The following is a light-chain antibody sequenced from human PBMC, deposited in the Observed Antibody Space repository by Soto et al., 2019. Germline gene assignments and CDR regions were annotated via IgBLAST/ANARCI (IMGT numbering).Light chain of an antibody. V-gene: IGKV3-15*01. CDR1: QSVGNS. CDR2: NSS. CDR3: QQYEKWWS. J-gene: IGKJ1*01. Sequence: DIVMTQYPPTLPVSPGERASLSCRASQSVGNSVAWYQQKAGQGPTLLIFNSSARASGIPTRFSGSGSGSEFFLTISSLQSEDSALYFCQQYEKWWSFGQGTKVQI.